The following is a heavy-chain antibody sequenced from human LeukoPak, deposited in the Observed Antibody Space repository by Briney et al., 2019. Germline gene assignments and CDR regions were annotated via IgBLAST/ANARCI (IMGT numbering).Heavy chain of an antibody. CDR1: GFTFSSYA. CDR2: ICGGGGST. D-gene: IGHD4-23*01. J-gene: IGHJ3*02. Sequence: PGGSLRLSCAASGFTFSSYAMNWVRQAPGKGLEWVSTICGGGGSTYYADSVKGRFSISRDNSKNPLYLQMDSLRCEDTAVYYCALKSTVVTSSAFDIWGQGTMVTVSS. V-gene: IGHV3-23*01. CDR3: ALKSTVVTSSAFDI.